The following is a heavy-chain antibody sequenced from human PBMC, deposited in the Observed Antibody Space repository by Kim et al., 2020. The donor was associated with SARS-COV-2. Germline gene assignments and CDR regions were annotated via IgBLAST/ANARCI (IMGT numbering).Heavy chain of an antibody. J-gene: IGHJ5*02. CDR3: SKHSSSVYRDWFDP. V-gene: IGHV3-23*01. CDR2: ISGSGGST. D-gene: IGHD6-13*01. Sequence: GGSLRLSCAVSGFTFSSYAMSWVRQAPGKGLEWVSGISGSGGSTYYADSVKGRFTISRGHSKNTLYLQMNSLRTEDTAVYYCSKHSSSVYRDWFDPWGQGTLVTGPS. CDR1: GFTFSSYA.